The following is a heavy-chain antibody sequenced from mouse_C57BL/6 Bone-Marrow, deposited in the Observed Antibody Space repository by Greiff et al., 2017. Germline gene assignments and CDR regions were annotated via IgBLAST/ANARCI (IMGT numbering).Heavy chain of an antibody. D-gene: IGHD3-2*02. CDR2: IYPGSGST. CDR1: GYTFTSYW. Sequence: QVQLQQPGAELVKPGASVKMSCKASGYTFTSYWITWVKQRPGQGLEWIGDIYPGSGSTNYNEKFKGKATLTADKSSSTAYMELRSLTSEDSAVYFCASDSSGYRGYWGQGTTLTVSS. CDR3: ASDSSGYRGY. V-gene: IGHV1-55*01. J-gene: IGHJ2*01.